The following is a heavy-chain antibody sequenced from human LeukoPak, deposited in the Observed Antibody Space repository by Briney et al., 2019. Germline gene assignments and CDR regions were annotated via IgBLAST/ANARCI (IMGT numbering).Heavy chain of an antibody. V-gene: IGHV7-4-1*02. CDR2: INTNTGKP. CDR1: GGTFSSYA. CDR3: ARSFKFRNGVGDLLTTMDV. D-gene: IGHD3-10*01. Sequence: ASVKVSCKASGGTFSSYAISSVRQAPGQGLEGVGWINTNTGKPTYAQGFTGRWVFSLDTSVSTAYLQIRSIKAEDNAVYYCARSFKFRNGVGDLLTTMDVWGKGTTVTVSS. J-gene: IGHJ6*04.